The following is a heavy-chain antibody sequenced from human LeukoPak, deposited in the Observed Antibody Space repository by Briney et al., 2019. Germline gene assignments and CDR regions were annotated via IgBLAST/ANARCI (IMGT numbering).Heavy chain of an antibody. CDR3: ARRELLYWYFDL. D-gene: IGHD3-10*01. CDR2: INHSGST. V-gene: IGHV4-30-4*08. Sequence: PSQTLSLTCTVSGGSISSGGYYWSWIRQPPGKGLEWIGEINHSGSTTYNPSLKSRVIISVDTSKNQFSLKLTSVTAADTAVYHCARRELLYWYFDLWGRGTLVTVSS. J-gene: IGHJ2*01. CDR1: GGSISSGGYY.